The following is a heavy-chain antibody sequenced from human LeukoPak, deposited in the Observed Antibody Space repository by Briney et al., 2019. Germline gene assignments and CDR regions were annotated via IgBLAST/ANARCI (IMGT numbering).Heavy chain of an antibody. J-gene: IGHJ4*02. CDR1: SGSFSGYY. V-gene: IGHV4-34*01. CDR3: ARHVSHSETGVGNGWYLVHYFDQ. CDR2: INNSGRT. D-gene: IGHD6-19*01. Sequence: PSETLSLTCAVYSGSFSGYYWSWIRQAPGKGLEWIGEINNSGRTNSNPSLKSRVTISVDSSKNQFSLKLFSVTAADTALYYCARHVSHSETGVGNGWYLVHYFDQWGQGTLVTVSS.